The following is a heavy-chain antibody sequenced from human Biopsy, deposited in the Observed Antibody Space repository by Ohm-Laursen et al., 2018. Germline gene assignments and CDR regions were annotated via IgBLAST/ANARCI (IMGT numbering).Heavy chain of an antibody. V-gene: IGHV4-59*01. CDR2: VYYTGST. J-gene: IGHJ2*01. Sequence: GTLSLTCTVSGDSISSYYWSWIRQPPGKGLQWIGYVYYTGSTDYNPSLQSRITISVDTSKNHFSLRLRSVTPADTAIYYCARDRGYYSDRTVPGYFDLWGRGTLVTVSS. CDR1: GDSISSYY. CDR3: ARDRGYYSDRTVPGYFDL. D-gene: IGHD3-22*01.